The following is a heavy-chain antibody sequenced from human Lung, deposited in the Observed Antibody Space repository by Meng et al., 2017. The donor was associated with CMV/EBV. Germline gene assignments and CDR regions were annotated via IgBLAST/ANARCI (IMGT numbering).Heavy chain of an antibody. D-gene: IGHD5-18*01. CDR2: ISGSVGNT. CDR3: AREEAMVGYYTNWFDA. Sequence: GGSLRLXCAASGFPFRSYAMSWVRQAPGKGLEWVSSISGSVGNTYYADSVKGRFTISRDNSGDTLYMQMSSLRAEDTAVYYCAREEAMVGYYTNWFDAWGQGAXVTVSS. V-gene: IGHV3-23*01. CDR1: GFPFRSYA. J-gene: IGHJ5*02.